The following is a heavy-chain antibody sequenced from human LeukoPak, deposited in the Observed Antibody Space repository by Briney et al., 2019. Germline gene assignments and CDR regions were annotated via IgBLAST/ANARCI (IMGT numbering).Heavy chain of an antibody. V-gene: IGHV4-4*09. Sequence: NTSETLSLTCTVSGGSISSYYWSWIRQPPGKGLEWIRYIYTSGSTNYNPSLKSRVTISVDTSKNQFSLKLSSVTAADTAVYYCARLYCSSTSCHLGVDYWGQGTLVTVSS. CDR3: ARLYCSSTSCHLGVDY. J-gene: IGHJ4*02. D-gene: IGHD2-2*01. CDR2: IYTSGST. CDR1: GGSISSYY.